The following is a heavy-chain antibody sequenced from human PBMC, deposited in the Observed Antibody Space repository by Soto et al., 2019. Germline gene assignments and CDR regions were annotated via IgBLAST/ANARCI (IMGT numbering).Heavy chain of an antibody. D-gene: IGHD6-6*01. J-gene: IGHJ4*02. V-gene: IGHV4-59*01. Sequence: KPSETLSLTCTVSDGSIIKYYWNWIRQPPGKGLEWIGYVFDSGNTKYTPATNYNPSFKSRVTISVDTSKNQFSLKLTSVTAADTAVYYCARYSTSSGYFGYWGQGTLVTVSS. CDR1: DGSIIKYY. CDR3: ARYSTSSGYFGY. CDR2: VFDSGNT.